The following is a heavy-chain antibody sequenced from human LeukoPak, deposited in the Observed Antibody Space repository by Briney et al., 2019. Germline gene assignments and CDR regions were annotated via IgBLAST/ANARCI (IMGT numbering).Heavy chain of an antibody. CDR3: AREGGPNWFDP. V-gene: IGHV1-69*04. Sequence: ASVKASCKASGYTFTGYYMHWVRQAPGQGLEWMGRIIPILGIANYAQKFQGRVTITADESTSTAYMELSSLRSEDTAVYYCAREGGPNWFDPWGQGTLVTVSS. D-gene: IGHD3-16*01. J-gene: IGHJ5*02. CDR2: IIPILGIA. CDR1: GYTFTGYY.